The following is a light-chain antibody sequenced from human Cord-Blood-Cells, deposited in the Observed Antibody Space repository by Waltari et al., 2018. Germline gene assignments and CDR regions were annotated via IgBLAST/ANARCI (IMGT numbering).Light chain of an antibody. CDR2: EGS. Sequence: QSSLTQPASVSGSPGQSIPISCTGTSRDVGSYNLVPWYQQHPGKAPKLMIYEGSKRPSGVSNRFSGSKSGNTASLTISGLQAEDEADYYCCSYAGVFGGGTKLTVL. J-gene: IGLJ3*02. V-gene: IGLV2-23*01. CDR3: CSYAGV. CDR1: SRDVGSYNL.